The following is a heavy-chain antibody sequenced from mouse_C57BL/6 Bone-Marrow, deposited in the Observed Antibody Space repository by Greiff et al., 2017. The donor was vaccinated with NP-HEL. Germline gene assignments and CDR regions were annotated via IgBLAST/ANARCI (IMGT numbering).Heavy chain of an antibody. CDR3: TGPVLYYAMDY. CDR1: GFTFSNYW. CDR2: IRLKSDNYAT. V-gene: IGHV6-3*01. Sequence: EVKLVESGGGLVQPGGSMKLSCVASGFTFSNYWMNWVRQSPEKGLEWVAQIRLKSDNYATHYAESVKGRFTISSDDSKSSVYLQMNNLRAEDTGIDYCTGPVLYYAMDYWGQGTSVTVSS. J-gene: IGHJ4*01.